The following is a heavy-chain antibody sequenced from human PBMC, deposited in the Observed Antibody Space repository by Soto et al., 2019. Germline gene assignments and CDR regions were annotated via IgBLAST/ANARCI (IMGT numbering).Heavy chain of an antibody. J-gene: IGHJ6*02. CDR3: GRGGQQAAQGEYHQFHGMDL. D-gene: IGHD2-2*01. V-gene: IGHV1-18*01. CDR2: MGAHSGHR. Sequence: QFQLVQSGAEVKKPGASVRVSCKASGYNFTRFGITWVRQAPGQGLEWMGWMGAHSGHRRQAPRFQGRLTMTTDASLRPGYIDPGSLGSDETGLYYWGRGGQQAAQGEYHQFHGMDLWGQGTMVIVSS. CDR1: GYNFTRFG.